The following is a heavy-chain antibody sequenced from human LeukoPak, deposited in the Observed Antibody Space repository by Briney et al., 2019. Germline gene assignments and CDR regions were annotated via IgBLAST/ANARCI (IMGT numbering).Heavy chain of an antibody. D-gene: IGHD2-2*01. Sequence: SETLSLTCTVSGGSISSSSYYWGWIRQPPGKGLEWIGSIYYSGSTYYNPSLKSRVTISVDMSKNQFSLKLSSVTTADTAVYYCGGYCSSTSCYGFDPWGQGTLVTVSS. V-gene: IGHV4-39*01. CDR1: GGSISSSSYY. J-gene: IGHJ5*02. CDR2: IYYSGST. CDR3: GGYCSSTSCYGFDP.